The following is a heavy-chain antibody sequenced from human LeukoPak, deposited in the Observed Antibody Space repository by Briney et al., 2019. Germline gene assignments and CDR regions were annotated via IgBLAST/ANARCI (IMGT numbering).Heavy chain of an antibody. CDR3: ARGSGQGGWYFDL. Sequence: AGGSLRLSCAASGFTFSSYWMSWVRQAPGKGLEWVANIKQEGREKYYVDSVKGRFNIYRDNAKNSLYLQMNSLRAEDTAVYYCARGSGQGGWYFDLWGRGTLVTVSS. V-gene: IGHV3-7*03. D-gene: IGHD2-15*01. J-gene: IGHJ2*01. CDR1: GFTFSSYW. CDR2: IKQEGREK.